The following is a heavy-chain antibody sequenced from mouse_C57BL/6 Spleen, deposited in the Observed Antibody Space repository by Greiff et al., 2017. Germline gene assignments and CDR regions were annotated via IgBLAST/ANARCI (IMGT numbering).Heavy chain of an antibody. CDR3: TTEAVSNYPVSYYYAMDY. D-gene: IGHD2-5*01. J-gene: IGHJ4*01. V-gene: IGHV14-4*01. CDR1: GFNIKDDY. CDR2: IDPENGDT. Sequence: VQLQQSGAELVRPGASVKLSCTASGFNIKDDYMHWVKQRPEQGLEWIGWIDPENGDTEYASKFQGKATITADTSSNTAYLQLSSLTSEDTAVYYCTTEAVSNYPVSYYYAMDYWGQGTSVTVSS.